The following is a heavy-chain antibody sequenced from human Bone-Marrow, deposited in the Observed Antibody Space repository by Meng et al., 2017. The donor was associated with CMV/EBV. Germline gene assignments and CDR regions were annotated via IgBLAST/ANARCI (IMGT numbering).Heavy chain of an antibody. J-gene: IGHJ4*02. D-gene: IGHD6-13*01. Sequence: GEYLKISCAASGFTFSSYEMNWVRQAPGKGLEWVSYISSSGSTIYYADSVKGRFTISRDNAKNSLYLQMNSLRAEDTALYYCARGLDGSSWYLFDYWGQGALVTVSS. CDR2: ISSSGSTI. CDR3: ARGLDGSSWYLFDY. CDR1: GFTFSSYE. V-gene: IGHV3-48*03.